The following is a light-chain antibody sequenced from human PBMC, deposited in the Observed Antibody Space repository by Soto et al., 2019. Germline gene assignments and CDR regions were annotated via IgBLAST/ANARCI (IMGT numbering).Light chain of an antibody. CDR1: QSLSTTY. CDR2: ATS. J-gene: IGKJ4*01. Sequence: EIVLTQSPGTLSLSPGERATLSCRASQSLSTTYLAWYQQRPGQAPRLLIYATSSRATDIPDRFSGSRSGTDFTLTISSLEAEDFAVYYCQQYVAPLPLTFGGGTKVEI. CDR3: QQYVAPLPLT. V-gene: IGKV3-20*01.